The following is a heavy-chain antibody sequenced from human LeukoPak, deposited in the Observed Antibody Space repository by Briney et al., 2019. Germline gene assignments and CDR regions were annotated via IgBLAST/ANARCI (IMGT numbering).Heavy chain of an antibody. J-gene: IGHJ5*01. V-gene: IGHV1-2*02. Sequence: GASVKVSCKASGYTFTGAYMHWVRQAPGQGLEWVGWINPNSGETKFAPKFQGRVTMTRDTSLSTAFMDLGGLRSDDTAVYYCARVLFNSGYDSWDQGSLVTVSS. CDR1: GYTFTGAY. CDR2: INPNSGET. D-gene: IGHD4-23*01. CDR3: ARVLFNSGYDS.